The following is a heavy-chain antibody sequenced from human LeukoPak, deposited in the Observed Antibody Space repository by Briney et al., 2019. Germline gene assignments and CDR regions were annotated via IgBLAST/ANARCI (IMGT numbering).Heavy chain of an antibody. J-gene: IGHJ4*02. D-gene: IGHD1-26*01. CDR1: GGSISISNYY. CDR2: ISYSGT. CDR3: ARRTSNSVGAIDY. Sequence: PSETLSLTCTVSGGSISISNYYWGWIRQPPGRGLEWIGSISYSGTYYNPSLKSRLTISVDTSKSHFSLNLRSVTAADTAVYYCARRTSNSVGAIDYWGQGTLVTVSS. V-gene: IGHV4-39*01.